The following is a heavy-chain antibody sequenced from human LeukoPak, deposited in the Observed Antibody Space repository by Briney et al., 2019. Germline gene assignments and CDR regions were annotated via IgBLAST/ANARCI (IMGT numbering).Heavy chain of an antibody. CDR1: GYTFTSYA. V-gene: IGHV1-3*01. CDR3: ARGGDYYDSSGSEYFQH. CDR2: INAGNGNT. D-gene: IGHD3-22*01. Sequence: ASVKVSCKASGYTFTSYAMHWVRQAPGQRLEWMGWINAGNGNTKYSQKFQGRVTMTRDTSTSTVYMELSSLRSEDTAVYYCARGGDYYDSSGSEYFQHWGQGTLVTVSS. J-gene: IGHJ1*01.